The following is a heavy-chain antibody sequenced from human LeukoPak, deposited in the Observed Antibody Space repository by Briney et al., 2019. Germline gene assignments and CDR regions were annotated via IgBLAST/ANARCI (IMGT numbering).Heavy chain of an antibody. D-gene: IGHD2-2*01. Sequence: ASVKVSCKASGGTFSSYAISWVRQAPGQGLEWMGGIVPIFGTANYAQKFQGRVTITTDESTSTAYMELSSLRSEDTAVYYCARVLGYSSSTSCYFDYWGQGTLVTVSS. CDR1: GGTFSSYA. V-gene: IGHV1-69*05. CDR2: IVPIFGTA. J-gene: IGHJ4*02. CDR3: ARVLGYSSSTSCYFDY.